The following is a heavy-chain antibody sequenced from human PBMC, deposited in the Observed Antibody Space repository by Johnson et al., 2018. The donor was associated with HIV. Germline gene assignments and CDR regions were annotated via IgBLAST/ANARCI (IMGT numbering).Heavy chain of an antibody. CDR2: ISYDGSNK. D-gene: IGHD2-2*01. CDR1: GFTFSSYA. J-gene: IGHJ3*02. Sequence: QLVESGGGVVPPGRSLRLSCAASGFTFSSYAMHWVRQAPGKGLEWVAVISYDGSNKYYADSVKGRFTISRDNYKNTLYLQMNSLKAEETAVYYCTTRGFVVVPAAILHAFDIWGQGTMVTVSS. CDR3: TTRGFVVVPAAILHAFDI. V-gene: IGHV3-30*04.